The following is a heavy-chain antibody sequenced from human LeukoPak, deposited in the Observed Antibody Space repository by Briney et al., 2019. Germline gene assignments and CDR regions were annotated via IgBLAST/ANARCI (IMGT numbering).Heavy chain of an antibody. V-gene: IGHV3-53*01. CDR1: GFTVSSNY. CDR3: ARDMSTRVTPISYAFDV. CDR2: IYSGGNT. Sequence: GGSLRLSCAASGFTVSSNYMSWVRQAPGKGLEWVSVIYSGGNTFYADFVKGRFTISRDNSKNTLYLQMNSLRAEDTAVYYCARDMSTRVTPISYAFDVWGQGTMVIVSS. D-gene: IGHD4-23*01. J-gene: IGHJ3*01.